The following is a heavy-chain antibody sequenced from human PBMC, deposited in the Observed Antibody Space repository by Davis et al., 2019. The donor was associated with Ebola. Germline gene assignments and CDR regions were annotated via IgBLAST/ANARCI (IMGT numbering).Heavy chain of an antibody. D-gene: IGHD5-24*01. V-gene: IGHV5-51*01. CDR2: IYPGDSDV. CDR3: ARPLEMATITGFDY. J-gene: IGHJ4*02. CDR1: GYTFTRYW. Sequence: GESLKISCKASGYTFTRYWIVWVRQLPGKGLEWMGIIYPGDSDVRYSPSFQGQVTISADKSISTAYLQWSNLKASDTAMFYCARPLEMATITGFDYWGQGTLVTVSS.